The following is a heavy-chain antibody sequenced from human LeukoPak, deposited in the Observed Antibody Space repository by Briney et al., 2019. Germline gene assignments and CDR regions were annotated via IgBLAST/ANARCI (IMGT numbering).Heavy chain of an antibody. V-gene: IGHV3-64*01. CDR3: ARRRDSSSWYTLGY. D-gene: IGHD6-13*01. J-gene: IGHJ4*02. CDR1: GFTFSSYA. Sequence: GGSLRLSGAASGFTFSSYAMHWVRQAPGKGLEYVSAISSNGGSTYYANSVKGRFTISRDNSKNTLYLQMGSLRAEDMAVYYCARRRDSSSWYTLGYWGRGTLVTVSS. CDR2: ISSNGGST.